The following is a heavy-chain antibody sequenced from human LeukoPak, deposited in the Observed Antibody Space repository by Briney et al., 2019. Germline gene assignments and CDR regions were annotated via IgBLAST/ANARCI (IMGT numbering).Heavy chain of an antibody. J-gene: IGHJ5*02. CDR1: GFTFSSST. CDR2: IVVGSGNT. D-gene: IGHD3-16*01. CDR3: AADLPGGAMFDP. V-gene: IGHV1-58*02. Sequence: SVKVSCKASGFTFSSSTIQWVRQARGQRLEWMGWIVVGSGNTNYAQNFQERITITRDMSTSTAYMEVRRLRSEDTAVYYCAADLPGGAMFDPWGQGTLVTVSS.